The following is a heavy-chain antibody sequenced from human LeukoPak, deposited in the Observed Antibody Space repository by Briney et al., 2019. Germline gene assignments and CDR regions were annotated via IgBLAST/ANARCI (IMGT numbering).Heavy chain of an antibody. V-gene: IGHV5-51*01. D-gene: IGHD2-2*01. CDR2: IYPGDSGP. CDR3: ARQSDSDIVVVPAVPGAFDI. Sequence: GESLKISCKVSGYSFTSYCIGWVRQMPGKGLEWMGIIYPGDSGPTYSPSFQGQVTISADKSISTAYLQWSSLKASDTAMYYCARQSDSDIVVVPAVPGAFDIWGQGTMVTVSS. J-gene: IGHJ3*02. CDR1: GYSFTSYC.